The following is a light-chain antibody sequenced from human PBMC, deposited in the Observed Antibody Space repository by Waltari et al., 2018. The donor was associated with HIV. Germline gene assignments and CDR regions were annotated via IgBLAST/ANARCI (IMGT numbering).Light chain of an antibody. Sequence: DIQMTQSPPTLPASVGDRVTITCRASESVYDWLAWYQQKPGQAPKLLIYKASTLQRGVPSRFSGGGYGTEFSLIITNLQPDDSAVYYCQQYRGFRTFGQGTEVAIK. CDR2: KAS. CDR3: QQYRGFRT. CDR1: ESVYDW. J-gene: IGKJ1*01. V-gene: IGKV1-5*03.